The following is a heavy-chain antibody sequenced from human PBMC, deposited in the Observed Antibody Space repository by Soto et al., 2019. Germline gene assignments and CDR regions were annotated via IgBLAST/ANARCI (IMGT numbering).Heavy chain of an antibody. CDR2: IIPIFGTA. J-gene: IGHJ3*02. D-gene: IGHD2-2*02. CDR1: GGTFSSYA. CDR3: ARASVVPAAIPPARAFDI. Sequence: QGQLVQSGAEVKKPGSSVKVSCKASGGTFSSYAISWVRQAPGQGLEWMGGIIPIFGTANYAQKFQGRVTITADKSTSTAYMELSSLRSEDTAVYYCARASVVPAAIPPARAFDIWGQGTMVTVSS. V-gene: IGHV1-69*06.